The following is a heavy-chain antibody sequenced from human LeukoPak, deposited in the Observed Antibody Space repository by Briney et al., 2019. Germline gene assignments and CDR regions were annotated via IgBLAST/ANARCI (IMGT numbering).Heavy chain of an antibody. V-gene: IGHV4-39*02. J-gene: IGHJ4*02. D-gene: IGHD2-21*02. CDR3: AREATCGLDCYSFDY. CDR1: GGSISSSSYF. Sequence: SETLSLTCTVSGGSISSSSYFWVWIRQPPGKGLEWIGTFYSSGTTYDDPSLKSRVTISVDTSKNQFSLKLTSVTAADTAVYYCAREATCGLDCYSFDYWGQGTLVTVSS. CDR2: FYSSGTT.